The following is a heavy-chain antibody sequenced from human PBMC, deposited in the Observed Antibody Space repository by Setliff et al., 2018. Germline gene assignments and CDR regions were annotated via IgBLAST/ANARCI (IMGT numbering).Heavy chain of an antibody. CDR3: ARQRYYDTSGKAFDI. Sequence: HPGGSLRLSCAASEFTFSSYSMNWVRQAPGKGLEWVSYISSASRTIHYADAVKGRFTISRDNAMNSLYLQMNSLRAEDTAVYYCARQRYYDTSGKAFDIWGQGTMVT. V-gene: IGHV3-48*01. CDR2: ISSASRTI. D-gene: IGHD3-22*01. CDR1: EFTFSSYS. J-gene: IGHJ3*02.